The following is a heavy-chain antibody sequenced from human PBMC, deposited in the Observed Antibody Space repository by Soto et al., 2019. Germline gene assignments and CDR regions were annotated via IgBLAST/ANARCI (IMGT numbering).Heavy chain of an antibody. D-gene: IGHD3-16*01. CDR2: IKSKTGGGTT. Sequence: GGSLRLSCAASGFTFSNAWMNWVRQAPGKGLEWVGRIKSKTGGGTTDYPATVQGGFTIQKNDSKNTLDLQMNSLKTEDTAVYYCTTRDGVSSWSWFDPWGQGTLVTVSS. V-gene: IGHV3-15*07. J-gene: IGHJ5*02. CDR1: GFTFSNAW. CDR3: TTRDGVSSWSWFDP.